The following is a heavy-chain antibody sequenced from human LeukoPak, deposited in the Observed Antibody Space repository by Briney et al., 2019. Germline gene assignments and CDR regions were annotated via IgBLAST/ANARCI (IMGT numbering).Heavy chain of an antibody. CDR2: IDANNGDT. J-gene: IGHJ4*02. V-gene: IGHV1-2*02. CDR1: GYTFRGNY. CDR3: ARDPSSVTLYFFDY. D-gene: IGHD4-11*01. Sequence: GASVTISCKASGYTFRGNYIHWLRQAPGQGLEWMGWIDANNGDTKSAQKFQGRVTMSRDTSISTAYMDLSSLSPDDAAVYYCARDPSSVTLYFFDYWGQGTLVTVSP.